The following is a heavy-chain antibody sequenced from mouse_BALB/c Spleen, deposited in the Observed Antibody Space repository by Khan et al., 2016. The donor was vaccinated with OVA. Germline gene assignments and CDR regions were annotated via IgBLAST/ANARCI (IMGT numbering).Heavy chain of an antibody. J-gene: IGHJ3*01. CDR3: TRLTYSYDSEGFAY. CDR2: VSTGGSYT. V-gene: IGHV5-6*01. D-gene: IGHD1-1*01. CDR1: GFTFSTYG. Sequence: EVELVESGGDLVKPGGSLKLSCAASGFTFSTYGMSWVRRAPDKRLEWVATVSTGGSYTYYPDSVKGRFTISRDNAKNTLYLQMSGLRSEDTAMFYCTRLTYSYDSEGFAYWGQGTLVTVSA.